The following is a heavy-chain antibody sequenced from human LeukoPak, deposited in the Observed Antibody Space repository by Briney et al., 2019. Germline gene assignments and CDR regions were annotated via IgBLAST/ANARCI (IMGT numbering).Heavy chain of an antibody. D-gene: IGHD2-15*01. J-gene: IGHJ5*02. V-gene: IGHV4-34*01. CDR2: INHSGST. CDR3: ARQPPEGYCSGGSCFSDWFDP. Sequence: SETLSLTCAVYGGSFSGYYWSWIRQPPGKGLEWIGEINHSGSTNYNPSLKSRVTISVDTCKNQFSLKLSSVTAADTAVYYCARQPPEGYCSGGSCFSDWFDPWGQGTLVTVSS. CDR1: GGSFSGYY.